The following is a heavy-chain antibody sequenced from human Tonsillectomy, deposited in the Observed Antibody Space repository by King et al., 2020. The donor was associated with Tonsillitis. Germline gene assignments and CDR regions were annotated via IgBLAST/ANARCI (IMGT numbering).Heavy chain of an antibody. CDR2: ISYDGSNK. CDR1: GFTFSSYA. Sequence: VQLVESGGGVVQPGRSLRLSCAASGFTFSSYAMHWVRQAPGKGLEWVAVISYDGSNKYYADSVKGRFTISRDNSKNTLYLQMNSLRAEDTAVNYCASPAGKDYDFWSDYWGQGTLVTVSS. J-gene: IGHJ4*02. CDR3: ASPAGKDYDFWSDY. V-gene: IGHV3-30*04. D-gene: IGHD3-3*01.